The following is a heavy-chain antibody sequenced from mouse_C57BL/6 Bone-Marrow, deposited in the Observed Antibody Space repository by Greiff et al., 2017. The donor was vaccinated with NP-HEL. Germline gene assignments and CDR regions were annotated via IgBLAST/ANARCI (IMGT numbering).Heavy chain of an antibody. CDR1: GYTFTSYW. D-gene: IGHD1-1*01. CDR2: IDPNSGGT. V-gene: IGHV1-72*01. CDR3: ARYYYGSRGWYFDV. Sequence: QVQLQQPGADLVKPGASVKLSCKASGYTFTSYWMHWVKQRPGRGLEWIGRIDPNSGGTKFNEKFKTKATLTVVKPSSTAYMQLIILTSEYSSVYYCARYYYGSRGWYFDVWGTGTTVTVSS. J-gene: IGHJ1*03.